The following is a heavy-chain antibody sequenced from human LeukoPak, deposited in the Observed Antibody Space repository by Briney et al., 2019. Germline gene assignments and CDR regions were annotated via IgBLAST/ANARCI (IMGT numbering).Heavy chain of an antibody. CDR3: MGYGGNSF. Sequence: GGSLRLSCVASGFTVSDNHVSWVRQAPGKGLEWVSLIDNVGGTYYADSVKGRFTTSREHSENTLYLQMNSLRAEDTALYYCMGYGGNSFWGQGTLVTVSS. CDR1: GFTVSDNH. D-gene: IGHD4-23*01. CDR2: IDNVGGT. J-gene: IGHJ4*02. V-gene: IGHV3-66*01.